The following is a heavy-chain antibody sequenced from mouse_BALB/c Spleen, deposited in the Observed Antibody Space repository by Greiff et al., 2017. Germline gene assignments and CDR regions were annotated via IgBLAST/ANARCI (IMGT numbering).Heavy chain of an antibody. V-gene: IGHV5-6*01. Sequence: DVQLVESGGDLVKPGGSLKLSCAASGFTFSSYGMSWVRQTPDKRLEWVATISSGGSYTYYPDSVKGRFTISRDNAKNTLYLQMSSLKSEDTAMYYCARYYRYDGGYAMDYWGQGTSVTVSS. CDR2: ISSGGSYT. J-gene: IGHJ4*01. D-gene: IGHD2-14*01. CDR3: ARYYRYDGGYAMDY. CDR1: GFTFSSYG.